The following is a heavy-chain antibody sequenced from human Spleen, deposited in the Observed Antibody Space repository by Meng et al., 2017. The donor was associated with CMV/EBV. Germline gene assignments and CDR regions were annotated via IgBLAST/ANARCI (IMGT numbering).Heavy chain of an antibody. V-gene: IGHV3-23*01. J-gene: IGHJ4*02. CDR1: GFTFSSYA. CDR3: ASGSYCSGGSCYSGVDY. Sequence: GGSLRLSCAASGFTFSSYAMSWVRQAPGKGLEWVSAISGSGGNTYYADSVKGRFTISRDNSKNTLYLQMNSLRAEDTAVYYCASGSYCSGGSCYSGVDYWGQGTLVTVSS. D-gene: IGHD2-15*01. CDR2: ISGSGGNT.